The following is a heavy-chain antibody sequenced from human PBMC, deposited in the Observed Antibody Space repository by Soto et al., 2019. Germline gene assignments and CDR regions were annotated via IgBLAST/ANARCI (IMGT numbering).Heavy chain of an antibody. Sequence: GGSLRLSCAASEFTFSNYWMSWVRQAPGKGLEWVANIKEDGSEKYYVDSVKGRFTISRDSAKNSLYMQMESLRAEETAVYYCEILRKGGYCDYWGQGSLVTVSS. J-gene: IGHJ4*02. D-gene: IGHD1-26*01. CDR1: EFTFSNYW. CDR3: EILRKGGYCDY. CDR2: IKEDGSEK. V-gene: IGHV3-7*03.